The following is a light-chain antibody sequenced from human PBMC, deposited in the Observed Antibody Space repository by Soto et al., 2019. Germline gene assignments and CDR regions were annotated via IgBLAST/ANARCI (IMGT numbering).Light chain of an antibody. J-gene: IGKJ1*01. CDR1: QSVNSN. CDR3: QQYNNWPRT. Sequence: EIVMTQSTATLSVSPGERATLSCRASQSVNSNLAWYQQKPGQAPRLLIYRASTRATGLPARFSGSGSGTDFTLTISGLQSEDFAVYYCQQYNNWPRTFAQRTKVAIK. CDR2: RAS. V-gene: IGKV3-15*01.